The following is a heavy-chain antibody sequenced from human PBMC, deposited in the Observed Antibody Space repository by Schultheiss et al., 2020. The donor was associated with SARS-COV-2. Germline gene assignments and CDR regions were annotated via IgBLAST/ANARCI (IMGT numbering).Heavy chain of an antibody. V-gene: IGHV4-4*07. CDR3: ARALPNSSGYYYDGNWFDP. CDR2: IYTSGST. J-gene: IGHJ5*02. CDR1: GGSISSYY. D-gene: IGHD3-22*01. Sequence: SQTLSLTCTVSGGSISSYYWSWIRQPAGKGLEWIGRIYTSGSTNYNPSLKSRVTISVDTSKNQFSLKLSSVTAADTAVYYCARALPNSSGYYYDGNWFDPWGQGTLVTVSS.